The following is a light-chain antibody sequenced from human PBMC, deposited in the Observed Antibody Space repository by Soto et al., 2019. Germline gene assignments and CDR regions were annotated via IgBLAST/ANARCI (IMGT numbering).Light chain of an antibody. J-gene: IGKJ2*01. CDR1: QSVSSY. CDR2: DAS. V-gene: IGKV3-11*01. CDR3: QPRSNWHPYT. Sequence: EIVLTQSPATLSLSTGERATLSCRASQSVSSYLAWYQQKPGQAPRLLIYDASNRDTGIPARFSGRGSRTDFTLTISSLRPEDVAVYYCQPRSNWHPYTFGQGSKLEIK.